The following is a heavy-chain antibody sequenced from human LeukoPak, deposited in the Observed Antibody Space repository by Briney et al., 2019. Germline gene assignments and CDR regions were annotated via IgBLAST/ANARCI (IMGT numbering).Heavy chain of an antibody. CDR2: ISYDGSDS. CDR1: GFTFRSYG. Sequence: PGGSLRLSCEASGFTFRSYGMHWVRQAPGKGLEWVAVISYDGSDSHYAESVKGRFTTSRDNSKNTVYLQMNNVRAEDTALYYCAKDHGLWVGFHPLFDSWGQGTLVIVSS. J-gene: IGHJ4*02. V-gene: IGHV3-30*18. D-gene: IGHD3-16*01. CDR3: AKDHGLWVGFHPLFDS.